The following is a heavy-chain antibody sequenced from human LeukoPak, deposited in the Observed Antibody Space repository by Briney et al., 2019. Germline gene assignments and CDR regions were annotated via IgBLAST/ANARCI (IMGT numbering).Heavy chain of an antibody. J-gene: IGHJ4*02. V-gene: IGHV3-74*01. CDR1: GFTFSSYW. Sequence: TGGSLRLSCAASGFTFSSYWMHWVRQAPGKGLVWVSRINSDGSSTSYADSVKGRFTISRDNAKNTLYLQMNSLRAEDTAVYYCARESGYSYGLGGYFDYWGQGTLVTVSS. CDR2: INSDGSST. D-gene: IGHD5-18*01. CDR3: ARESGYSYGLGGYFDY.